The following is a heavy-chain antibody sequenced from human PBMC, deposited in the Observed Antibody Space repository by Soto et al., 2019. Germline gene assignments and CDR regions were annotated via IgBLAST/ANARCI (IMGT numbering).Heavy chain of an antibody. Sequence: QITLKESGPTLVKPTQTLTLTCTLSGFSLSTSGVAVGWIRQPRGKALEWLALIYWDDDKRYSPSLKTRLTITTDTSKNQVVLTMTNMDPVDTATYYCAHKARSWSYFDYWGQGTLVTVSS. J-gene: IGHJ4*02. CDR3: AHKARSWSYFDY. V-gene: IGHV2-5*02. CDR1: GFSLSTSGVA. D-gene: IGHD6-13*01. CDR2: IYWDDDK.